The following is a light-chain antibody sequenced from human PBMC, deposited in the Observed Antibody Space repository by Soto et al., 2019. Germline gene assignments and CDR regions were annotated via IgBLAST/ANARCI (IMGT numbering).Light chain of an antibody. V-gene: IGKV3-15*01. Sequence: EILMAQSRSSRCVSPGEIATLPCRASQSVSIDLAWYQQTPGQAPRLLIYGASTRATGIPARFSGSGSGTEFTLTISSLQSADFATYYCQQYHHWPPITFGQGTRLEIK. CDR1: QSVSID. CDR3: QQYHHWPPIT. CDR2: GAS. J-gene: IGKJ5*01.